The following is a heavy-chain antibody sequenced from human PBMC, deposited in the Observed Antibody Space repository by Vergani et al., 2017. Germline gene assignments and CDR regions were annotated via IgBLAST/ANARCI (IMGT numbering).Heavy chain of an antibody. CDR1: GYSITNYW. D-gene: IGHD3-10*01. Sequence: VPLVQSGAEVKKPGESLKISCQGSGYSITNYWIAWVRQRPGKGLEWMGIITPGGSTDYGPKFQGRATMTRDTSTRTVYMDLTGLRSDDTAMYYCARTSSISGSYYNGEWDYWGQGTLVVVSS. CDR2: ITPGGST. V-gene: IGHV1-46*03. CDR3: ARTSSISGSYYNGEWDY. J-gene: IGHJ4*02.